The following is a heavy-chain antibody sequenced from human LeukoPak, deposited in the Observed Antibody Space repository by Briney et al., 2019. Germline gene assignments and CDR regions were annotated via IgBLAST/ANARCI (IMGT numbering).Heavy chain of an antibody. V-gene: IGHV3-9*03. CDR2: ISWNSGSI. J-gene: IGHJ1*01. Sequence: GRSLRLSCAASGFTFDDYAVHWVRQAPGKGLEWVSGISWNSGSIGYADSVKGRFTISRDNAKNSLYLQMNSLRAEDMALYYCVKDSGELPEYFQHWGQGTLVTVSS. CDR1: GFTFDDYA. D-gene: IGHD1-26*01. CDR3: VKDSGELPEYFQH.